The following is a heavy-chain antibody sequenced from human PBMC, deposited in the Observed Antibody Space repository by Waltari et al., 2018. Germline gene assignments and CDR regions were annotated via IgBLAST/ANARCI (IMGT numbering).Heavy chain of an antibody. CDR3: ARDLDY. J-gene: IGHJ4*02. CDR1: GGSISSHY. CDR2: IYYSGST. V-gene: IGHV4-59*11. Sequence: QVQLQESGPGLVKPSETLSLTCTVSGGSISSHYWSWIRQPPGKGLEWIGYIYYSGSTSYNPSLKSRVTISVDTSKNQFSLKLSSVTAADTAVYYCARDLDYWGQGTLVTVSS.